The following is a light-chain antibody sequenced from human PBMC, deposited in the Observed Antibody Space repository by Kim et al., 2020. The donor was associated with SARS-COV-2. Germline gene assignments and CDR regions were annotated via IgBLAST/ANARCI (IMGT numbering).Light chain of an antibody. V-gene: IGLV2-14*01. CDR1: SSDVGGYNY. J-gene: IGLJ3*02. Sequence: QSALTQPASVSGSPGQSITISCTGTSSDVGGYNYVSWYQQHPGKAPKLMIYDVSKRPSGVSTRFSGSKSGNTASLTISGLQAEDEADYYCSSYTSSSPWVFGGGTQLTVL. CDR2: DVS. CDR3: SSYTSSSPWV.